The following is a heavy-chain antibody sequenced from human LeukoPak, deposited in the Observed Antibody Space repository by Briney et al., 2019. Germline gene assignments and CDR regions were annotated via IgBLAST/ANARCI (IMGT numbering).Heavy chain of an antibody. CDR1: GFTFSSYS. CDR2: ITSSSSYI. CDR3: ARGYSSGWYYFDY. J-gene: IGHJ4*02. D-gene: IGHD6-19*01. Sequence: PGGSLRLSCAGSGFTFSSYSMNWVRQAPGKGLEWVSSITSSSSYIYYADSVKGRFTISRDNAKNSLYLQMNSLRAEDTAVYYCARGYSSGWYYFDYWGQGTLVTVSS. V-gene: IGHV3-21*01.